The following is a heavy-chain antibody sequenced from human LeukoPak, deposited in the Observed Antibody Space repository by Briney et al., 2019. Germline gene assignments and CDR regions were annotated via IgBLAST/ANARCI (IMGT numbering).Heavy chain of an antibody. D-gene: IGHD4-23*01. CDR1: GGSISSYY. CDR2: INHSGST. CDR3: ARGPGGNSPAGHAFDI. Sequence: SETLSLTCTVSGGSISSYYWSWIRQPPGKGLEWIGEINHSGSTNYNPSLKSRVTISVDTSKNQFSLKLSSVTAADTAVYYCARGPGGNSPAGHAFDIWGQGTMVTVSS. V-gene: IGHV4-34*01. J-gene: IGHJ3*02.